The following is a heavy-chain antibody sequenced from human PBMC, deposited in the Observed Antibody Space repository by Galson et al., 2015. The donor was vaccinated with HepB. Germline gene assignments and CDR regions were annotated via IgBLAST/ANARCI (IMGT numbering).Heavy chain of an antibody. Sequence: SLRLSCAASGFTFSSYGMHWVRQAPGKGLEWVAVISYDGSNKYYADSVKGRFTISRDNSKNTLYLQMNSLRAEDTAVYYCATQRVSYYDFWSGHYRDWGQGTLVTVSS. CDR1: GFTFSSYG. V-gene: IGHV3-30*03. D-gene: IGHD3-3*01. J-gene: IGHJ4*02. CDR2: ISYDGSNK. CDR3: ATQRVSYYDFWSGHYRD.